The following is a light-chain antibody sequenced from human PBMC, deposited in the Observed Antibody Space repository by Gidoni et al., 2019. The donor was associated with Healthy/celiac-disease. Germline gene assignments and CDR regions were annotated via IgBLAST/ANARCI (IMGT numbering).Light chain of an antibody. Sequence: DIVMTQSPDSPAVSLGERANINCKSSQSVLYSFNNKNYVAWYQQKPGQPPKLLIYWASTRESGVPDRFSGSGSGTDFTLTISSLQDEDVAVYYCQQYYSTPWTFGQGTKVEIK. CDR1: QSVLYSFNNKNY. V-gene: IGKV4-1*01. J-gene: IGKJ1*01. CDR2: WAS. CDR3: QQYYSTPWT.